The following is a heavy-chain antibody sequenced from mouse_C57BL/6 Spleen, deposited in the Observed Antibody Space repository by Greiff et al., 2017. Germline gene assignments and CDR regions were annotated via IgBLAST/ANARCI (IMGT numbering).Heavy chain of an antibody. CDR3: SKHGGYGYDSDWYFDV. CDR2: IWGGGST. CDR1: GFSLTSYG. Sequence: VQLVESGPGLVAPSQSLSIPCTVSGFSLTSYGVDWVRQPPGKGLEWLGVIWGGGSTNYNSALMSRLSISKDNSKSQVFLKMNSLQTEDTDMYYCSKHGGYGYDSDWYFDVWGTGTTVTVSS. J-gene: IGHJ1*03. V-gene: IGHV2-9*01. D-gene: IGHD2-2*01.